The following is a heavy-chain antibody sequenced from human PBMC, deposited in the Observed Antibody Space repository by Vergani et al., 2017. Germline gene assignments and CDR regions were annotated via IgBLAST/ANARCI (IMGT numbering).Heavy chain of an antibody. CDR1: GFTFDDYA. D-gene: IGHD2-21*01. V-gene: IGHV3-9*01. CDR2: ISWNSGSI. CDR3: AKDSAYCGGDCYSPYDAFDI. J-gene: IGHJ3*02. Sequence: EVQLVESGGGLVQPGRSLRLSCAASGFTFDDYAMHWVRQAPGKGLEWVSGISWNSGSIGYADSVKGRFTISRDNAKNSLYLQMNSLRAEDTALYYCAKDSAYCGGDCYSPYDAFDIWGQETMVTVSS.